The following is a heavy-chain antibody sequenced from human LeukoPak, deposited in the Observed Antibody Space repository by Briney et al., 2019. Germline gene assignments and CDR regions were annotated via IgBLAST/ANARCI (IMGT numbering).Heavy chain of an antibody. CDR2: INADNGNT. D-gene: IGHD6-13*01. CDR1: GYTFTSYT. Sequence: ASVRVSCKASGYTFTSYTMHWVRQAPGQRLEWMGWINADNGNTKSSQKFQGRVTITRDTSATTAYMELSSLRSEDTAVYYCARGGSLDYWGQGTLVTVSS. J-gene: IGHJ4*02. V-gene: IGHV1-3*01. CDR3: ARGGSLDY.